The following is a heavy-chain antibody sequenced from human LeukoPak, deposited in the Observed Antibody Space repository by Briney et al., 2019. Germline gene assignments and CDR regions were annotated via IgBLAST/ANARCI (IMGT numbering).Heavy chain of an antibody. CDR1: GFTFISYS. J-gene: IGHJ2*01. Sequence: GGSLRLSCAASGFTFISYSMNWVRQAPGKGLEWVSSISSDSSYKYSADSLKGRFTISRDNARSSLYLQMNNLGAEDTAVYYCARESCTYIDLWGRGTVVTVSS. CDR2: ISSDSSYK. CDR3: ARESCTYIDL. V-gene: IGHV3-21*01.